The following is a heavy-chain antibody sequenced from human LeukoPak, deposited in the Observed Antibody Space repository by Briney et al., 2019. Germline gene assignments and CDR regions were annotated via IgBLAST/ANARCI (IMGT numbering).Heavy chain of an antibody. CDR1: GFTFSSYS. CDR2: ISSSSSYI. V-gene: IGHV3-21*01. D-gene: IGHD3-9*01. Sequence: GGSLRLSCAASGFTFSSYSMNWVRQAPGKRLEWVSSISSSSSYIYYADSVKGRFTISRDNAKNSLYLQMNSLRAKDTAVYYCAGLVIRTYYYYGMDVWGKGTTVTVSS. J-gene: IGHJ6*04. CDR3: AGLVIRTYYYYGMDV.